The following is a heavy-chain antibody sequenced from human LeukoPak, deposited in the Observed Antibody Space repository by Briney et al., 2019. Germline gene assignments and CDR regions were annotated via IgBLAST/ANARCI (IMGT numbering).Heavy chain of an antibody. Sequence: SETLSLTCTVSGDSIKTYYWSWIRQPPGKGLEWIGYIYYSGSTNYNPSLKSRVTISVDTSRNQFSLNLNSVTAADTAVYYCARGCSSGTCPFDCWGQRTLVTVSS. CDR2: IYYSGST. V-gene: IGHV4-59*01. CDR1: GDSIKTYY. J-gene: IGHJ4*02. D-gene: IGHD2-15*01. CDR3: ARGCSSGTCPFDC.